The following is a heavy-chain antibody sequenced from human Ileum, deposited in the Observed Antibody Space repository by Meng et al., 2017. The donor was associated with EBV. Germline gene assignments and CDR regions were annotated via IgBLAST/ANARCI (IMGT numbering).Heavy chain of an antibody. CDR1: GYTFSNYA. V-gene: IGHV1-3*01. CDR3: ARVERGVKFDK. J-gene: IGHJ4*01. CDR2: INADNGNT. D-gene: IGHD2-21*01. Sequence: VQLLPAGGEGKKPGASMKLSCKASGYTFSNYAIHWVRQAPGQRPEWMGWINADNGNTKYSQKFQGRVTITRNTPASTVYMDVRSLRSEDTAVYFCARVERGVKFDKWGQGTLVTVSS.